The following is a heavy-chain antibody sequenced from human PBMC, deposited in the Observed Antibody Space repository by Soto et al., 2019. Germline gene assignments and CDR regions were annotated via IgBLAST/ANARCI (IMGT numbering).Heavy chain of an antibody. CDR1: GFTFSSYG. CDR2: ISYDGSNK. J-gene: IGHJ6*02. V-gene: IGHV3-30*18. CDR3: AKDGGFGVAYYYYYGMDV. D-gene: IGHD3-3*01. Sequence: GGSLRLSCAASGFTFSSYGMHWVRQAPGKGLEWVAVISYDGSNKYYADSVKGRFTISRDNSKNTLYLQMNSLRAEDTAVYYCAKDGGFGVAYYYYYGMDVWGQGTTVTVSS.